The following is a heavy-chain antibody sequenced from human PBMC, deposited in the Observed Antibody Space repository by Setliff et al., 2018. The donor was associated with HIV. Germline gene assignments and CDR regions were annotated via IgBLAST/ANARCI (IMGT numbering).Heavy chain of an antibody. D-gene: IGHD6-13*01. V-gene: IGHV4-39*07. CDR2: IYHSGST. CDR1: GGSISSGGYY. CDR3: ARVNSRNWFDP. Sequence: SETLSLTCTVSGGSISSGGYYWSWIRQPPGKGLEWIGEIYHSGSTNYNPSLKSRVTISVDKSKNQFSLKLSSVTAADTAVYYCARVNSRNWFDPWGQGTLVTSPQ. J-gene: IGHJ5*02.